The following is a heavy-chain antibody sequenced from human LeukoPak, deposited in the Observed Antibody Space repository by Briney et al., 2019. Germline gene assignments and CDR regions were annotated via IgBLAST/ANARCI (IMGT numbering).Heavy chain of an antibody. CDR1: GFTFSSYA. Sequence: GGSLRLSYAASGFTFSSYAMSWVRQAPGKGLEWVSAISGSGGSTYYADSVKGRFTISRDNSKNTLYLQMNSLRAEDTAVYYCAKDPIAVAGGGWFDPRGQGTLVTVSS. J-gene: IGHJ5*02. CDR2: ISGSGGST. D-gene: IGHD6-19*01. V-gene: IGHV3-23*01. CDR3: AKDPIAVAGGGWFDP.